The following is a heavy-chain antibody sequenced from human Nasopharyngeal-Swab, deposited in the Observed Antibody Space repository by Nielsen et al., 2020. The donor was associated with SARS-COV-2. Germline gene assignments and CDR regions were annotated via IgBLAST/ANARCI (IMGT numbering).Heavy chain of an antibody. D-gene: IGHD2-2*02. CDR2: IYYSGST. Sequence: SETLSLTCTVSGGSISSSSYYWGWIRQPPGKGLEWIGSIYYSGSTHYNPSLKSRVTISVDTSKNQFSLKLNSVTAADTAVYYCARARVGHCSSTSCYRLWDCWGQGTLVSVSS. CDR3: ARARVGHCSSTSCYRLWDC. CDR1: GGSISSSSYY. J-gene: IGHJ4*02. V-gene: IGHV4-39*07.